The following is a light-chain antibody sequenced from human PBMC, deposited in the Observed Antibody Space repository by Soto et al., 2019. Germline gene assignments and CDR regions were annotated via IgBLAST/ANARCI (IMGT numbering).Light chain of an antibody. CDR3: QQYNSYSALT. J-gene: IGKJ4*01. CDR1: ESISSW. Sequence: DIQMTQSPSTLSASVGDRVTITCRASESISSWLAWYQQKPGKAPKLLIYKASSLESGVPSRFSGSGSGTKLTLTISSLQPDDFATYYCQQYNSYSALTFGGGTKVEIK. V-gene: IGKV1-5*03. CDR2: KAS.